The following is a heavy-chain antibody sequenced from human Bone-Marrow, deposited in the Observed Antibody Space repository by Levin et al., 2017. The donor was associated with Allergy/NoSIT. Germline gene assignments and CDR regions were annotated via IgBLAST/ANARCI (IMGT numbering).Heavy chain of an antibody. V-gene: IGHV3-11*01. J-gene: IGHJ6*02. CDR1: GFIFRDFY. CDR2: ISSSGTTF. Sequence: PGGSLRLSCAASGFIFRDFYMSWIRQAPGKGLEWVSYISSSGTTFYYADSMKGRFTISRDNAKNSLYLQMNNLRAEDTAVYYCARDRGLPPYYYYGMDVWGQGTTVTVSS. CDR3: ARDRGLPPYYYYGMDV.